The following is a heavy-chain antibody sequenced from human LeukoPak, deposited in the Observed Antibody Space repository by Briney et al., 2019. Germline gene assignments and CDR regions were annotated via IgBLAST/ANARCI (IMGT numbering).Heavy chain of an antibody. V-gene: IGHV1-46*01. CDR2: INPSGGST. Sequence: ASVKVPCKASGYTFTSYYMHWVRQAPGQGLEWMGIINPSGGSTSYAQKFQGRVTMTRDTSTSTVYMELSSLRSEDTAVYYCARGGITMIVVVIPFDYWGQGTLVTVSS. D-gene: IGHD3-22*01. J-gene: IGHJ4*02. CDR1: GYTFTSYY. CDR3: ARGGITMIVVVIPFDY.